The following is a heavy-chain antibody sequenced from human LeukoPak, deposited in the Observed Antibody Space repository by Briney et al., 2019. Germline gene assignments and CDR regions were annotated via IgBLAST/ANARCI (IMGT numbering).Heavy chain of an antibody. Sequence: PSETLSLTCAVYGGSFSGYYWSWIRQPPGKGLEWIGEINHSGSTNYNPCLKSRVTISVDTSKNQFSLKLSSVTAADTAVYYCATRGYGAENWFDPWGQGTLVTVSS. CDR2: INHSGST. V-gene: IGHV4-34*01. D-gene: IGHD4-17*01. CDR1: GGSFSGYY. J-gene: IGHJ5*02. CDR3: ATRGYGAENWFDP.